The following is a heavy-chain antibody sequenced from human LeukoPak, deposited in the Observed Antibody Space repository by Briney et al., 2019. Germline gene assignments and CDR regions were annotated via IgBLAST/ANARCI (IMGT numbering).Heavy chain of an antibody. CDR2: IKSDGSYT. Sequence: GGSLRISCAASGFTFSGYWMHWVRQAQGKGLVWVSRIKSDGSYTTYADSVKGRFTISRDNAKNTLYLQMNSLRAEDTAVYYCARGERGGYHDYWGQGTLVTVSS. D-gene: IGHD5-18*01. CDR3: ARGERGGYHDY. CDR1: GFTFSGYW. J-gene: IGHJ4*02. V-gene: IGHV3-74*01.